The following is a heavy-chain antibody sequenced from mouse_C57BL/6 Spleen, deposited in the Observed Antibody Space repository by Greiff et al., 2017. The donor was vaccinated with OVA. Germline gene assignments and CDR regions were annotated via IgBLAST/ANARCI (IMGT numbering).Heavy chain of an antibody. J-gene: IGHJ2*01. CDR1: GFTFSSYG. Sequence: EVQLQESGGDLVKPGGSLKLSCAASGFTFSSYGMSWVRQTPDKRLEWVATISSGGSYTYYPDSVKGRFTISRDNAKNTLYLQMSSLKSEDTAMYYCARHPFITTVAYYFDYWGQGTTLTVSS. D-gene: IGHD1-1*01. V-gene: IGHV5-6*01. CDR3: ARHPFITTVAYYFDY. CDR2: ISSGGSYT.